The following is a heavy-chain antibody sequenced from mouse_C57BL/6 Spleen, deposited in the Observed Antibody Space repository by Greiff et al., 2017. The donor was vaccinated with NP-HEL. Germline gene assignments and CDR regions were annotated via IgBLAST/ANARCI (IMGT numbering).Heavy chain of an antibody. V-gene: IGHV1-55*01. CDR1: GYTFTSYW. CDR3: ASERGDLYYFDY. D-gene: IGHD2-13*01. CDR2: IYPGSGST. J-gene: IGHJ2*01. Sequence: VQLQQPGAELVKPGASVKMSCKASGYTFTSYWITWVKQRPGQGLEWIGDIYPGSGSTNYNEKFKSKATLTVDTSSSTAYMQLSSLTSEDSAVYYCASERGDLYYFDYWGQGTTLTVSS.